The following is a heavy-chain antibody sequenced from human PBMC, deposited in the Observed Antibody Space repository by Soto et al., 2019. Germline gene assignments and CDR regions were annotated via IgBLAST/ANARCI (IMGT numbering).Heavy chain of an antibody. Sequence: PGESLKISCKGSGYSSTSYWIGWVRQMPGKGLEWMGIIYPGDSDTRYSPSFQGQVTISADKSISTAYLQWSSLKASDTAMYYCARRYFDWSYAFDIWGQGTMVTVSS. CDR3: ARRYFDWSYAFDI. J-gene: IGHJ3*02. V-gene: IGHV5-51*01. CDR2: IYPGDSDT. D-gene: IGHD3-9*01. CDR1: GYSSTSYW.